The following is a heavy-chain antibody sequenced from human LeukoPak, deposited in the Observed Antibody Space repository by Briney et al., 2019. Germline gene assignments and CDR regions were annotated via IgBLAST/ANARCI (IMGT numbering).Heavy chain of an antibody. J-gene: IGHJ6*02. CDR1: GGSISSYY. Sequence: SETLSLTCTVSGGSISSYYWNWIRRPPGKGLEWIGYIYYNGNTNYSPSLKSRVTMSVDTSKNLFSLKVSSVTAADTAVYYCARGRSNYYGMDAWGQGTTVTVSS. V-gene: IGHV4-59*01. D-gene: IGHD1-26*01. CDR2: IYYNGNT. CDR3: ARGRSNYYGMDA.